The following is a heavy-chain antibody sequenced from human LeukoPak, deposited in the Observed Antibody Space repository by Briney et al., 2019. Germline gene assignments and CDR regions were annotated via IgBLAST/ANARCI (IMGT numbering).Heavy chain of an antibody. CDR2: IYHSGST. CDR1: GYSITSGYH. Sequence: SETLSLTCTVSGYSITSGYHWGWIRQPPGKGLEWIGSIYHSGSTYYNPSLKSRVTISVDTSKNQFSLKLSSVTAADTAVYSCARVYYYETSASAGGYYFDYWGQGTLVTVSS. CDR3: ARVYYYETSASAGGYYFDY. J-gene: IGHJ4*02. V-gene: IGHV4-38-2*02. D-gene: IGHD3-22*01.